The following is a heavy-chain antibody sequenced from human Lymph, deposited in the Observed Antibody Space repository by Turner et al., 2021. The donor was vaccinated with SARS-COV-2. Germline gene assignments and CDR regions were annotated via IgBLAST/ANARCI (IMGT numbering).Heavy chain of an antibody. CDR3: ATAPAAVVTGWFDP. D-gene: IGHD2-15*01. V-gene: IGHV1-24*01. CDR1: GYTLPELS. J-gene: IGHJ5*02. Sequence: QVQLVQSGAEVKKPGASVKVSCKVSGYTLPELSMHWVRQTPGKGLEWMGGFDPEDGETIYAQNFQGRVTMTEDTSTDTAYMDLSSLRSEDTAVYYCATAPAAVVTGWFDPWGQGTLVTVPS. CDR2: FDPEDGET.